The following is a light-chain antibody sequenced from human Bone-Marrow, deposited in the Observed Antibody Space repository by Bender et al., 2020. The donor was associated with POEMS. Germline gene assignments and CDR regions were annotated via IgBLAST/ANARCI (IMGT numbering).Light chain of an antibody. Sequence: QSALTQPASVSGAPGQSITISCTGTSSDIGVYNYVSWYQQHPGKAPQLMIYDVTNRPSGVSNRFSGSKSGNTASLTISGLQAEDEGDYYCSSYTSSSTVLFGGGTKVTVL. CDR1: SSDIGVYNY. CDR2: DVT. J-gene: IGLJ2*01. V-gene: IGLV2-14*03. CDR3: SSYTSSSTVL.